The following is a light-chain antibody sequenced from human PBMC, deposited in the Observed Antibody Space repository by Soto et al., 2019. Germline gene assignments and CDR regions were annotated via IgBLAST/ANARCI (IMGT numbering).Light chain of an antibody. V-gene: IGLV2-8*01. CDR3: SSYAGNNNLVI. CDR2: EVS. CDR1: SSDVGGYNY. J-gene: IGLJ2*01. Sequence: SALTQPPSASGSPGQSVTISCTGTSSDVGGYNYVSWYQQHPGKAPKLMIYEVSKRPSGVPDRFSGSKSGNTASLTVSGLQAEDEADYYCSSYAGNNNLVIFGGGTKVTVL.